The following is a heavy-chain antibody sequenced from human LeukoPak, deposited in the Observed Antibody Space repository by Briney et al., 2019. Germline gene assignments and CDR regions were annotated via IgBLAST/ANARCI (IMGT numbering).Heavy chain of an antibody. J-gene: IGHJ5*02. V-gene: IGHV4-4*09. D-gene: IGHD2-2*01. CDR1: GGSISSYY. CDR3: ARHLGYCSSTSCYSLSWFDP. CDR2: IYTSGST. Sequence: PSETLSLTCTVSGGSISSYYWSWIRQPPGNGREWIGYIYTSGSTNYNPSLKSRVTISVDTSKNQFSLKLSSVTAADTAVYYCARHLGYCSSTSCYSLSWFDPWGQVTLVTVSS.